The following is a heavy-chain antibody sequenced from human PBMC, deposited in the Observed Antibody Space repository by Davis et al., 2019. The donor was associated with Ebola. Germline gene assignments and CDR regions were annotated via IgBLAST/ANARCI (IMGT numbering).Heavy chain of an antibody. CDR1: GFTVSSNY. CDR3: ARDLPGGDWYFDL. J-gene: IGHJ2*01. Sequence: GESLKISCAASGFTVSSNYLSWVRQAPGKGLEWVSVIYSGGSTFYADSVKGRFTISRDNSKNTLYLQMSSLRAEDTAVYYCARDLPGGDWYFDLWGRGTLVTVSS. V-gene: IGHV3-66*02. CDR2: IYSGGST. D-gene: IGHD1-14*01.